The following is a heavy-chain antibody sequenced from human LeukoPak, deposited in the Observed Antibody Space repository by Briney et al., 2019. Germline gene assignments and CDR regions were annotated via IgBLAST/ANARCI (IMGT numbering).Heavy chain of an antibody. J-gene: IGHJ4*02. CDR1: GGSISSGSYY. CDR2: VYSSGST. Sequence: SETLSLTCTVSGGSISSGSYYWSWIRQPAGKGLEWIGRVYSSGSTDYNPSLKSRLSISVDTSKVQFSLRLSSVTVADTAVYYCARDGYSAHDGLWGQGTLVTVFS. D-gene: IGHD5-12*01. CDR3: ARDGYSAHDGL. V-gene: IGHV4-61*02.